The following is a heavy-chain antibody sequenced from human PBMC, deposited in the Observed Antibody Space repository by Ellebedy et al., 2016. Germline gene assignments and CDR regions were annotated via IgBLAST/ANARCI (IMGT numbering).Heavy chain of an antibody. CDR2: IRGSNSET. J-gene: IGHJ3*02. CDR1: GFTFSNAW. D-gene: IGHD5-24*01. CDR3: VGDMAFAFDI. Sequence: GGSLRLSCAASGFTFSNAWMNWVRQSPGKGLEWLSNIRGSNSETYYANSVKGRFTVSRDNAKNSLFLQMNSLRAEDTAVYFCVGDMAFAFDIWGQGTKVTVSS. V-gene: IGHV3-21*05.